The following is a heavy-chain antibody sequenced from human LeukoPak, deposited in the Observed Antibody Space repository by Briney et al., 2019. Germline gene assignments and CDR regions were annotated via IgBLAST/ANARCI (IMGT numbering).Heavy chain of an antibody. V-gene: IGHV3-23*01. Sequence: GGSLRLSCAASGFTFSSYAMNWVRQAPGKGLEWVSAISGSGGSTYYADSVKGRFTISRDNSKNTLYLQMNSLRAEDTAVYYCVRPHYDILTGPADAFDIWGQGTMVTVSS. CDR3: VRPHYDILTGPADAFDI. CDR2: ISGSGGST. CDR1: GFTFSSYA. J-gene: IGHJ3*02. D-gene: IGHD3-9*01.